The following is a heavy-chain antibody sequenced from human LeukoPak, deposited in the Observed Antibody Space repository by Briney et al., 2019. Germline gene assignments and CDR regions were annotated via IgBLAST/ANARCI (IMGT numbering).Heavy chain of an antibody. Sequence: GGSLRLSCAASGFTFSSYGMHWVRQTPGKGLEWVALISFDVSIEYYVDSVKGRFTISRDNSKNTLFLQMNSLRPEDTAVYYCAKDSDIAVAGSDDALDVWGQGTMVTVSS. CDR1: GFTFSSYG. CDR3: AKDSDIAVAGSDDALDV. CDR2: ISFDVSIE. D-gene: IGHD6-19*01. V-gene: IGHV3-30*18. J-gene: IGHJ3*01.